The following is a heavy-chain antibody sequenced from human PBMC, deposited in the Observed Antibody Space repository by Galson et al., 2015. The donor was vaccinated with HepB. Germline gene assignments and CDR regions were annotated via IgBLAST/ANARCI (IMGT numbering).Heavy chain of an antibody. D-gene: IGHD6-13*01. Sequence: SVKVSCKASGGTFSSYAISWVRQAPGQGLEWMGRIIPILGIANYAQKFQGRVTITADKSTSTAYMELSSLRSEDTAVYYCARDRTPIAAAGTGGYYYYYMDVWGKGTTVTVSS. CDR1: GGTFSSYA. J-gene: IGHJ6*03. CDR3: ARDRTPIAAAGTGGYYYYYMDV. CDR2: IIPILGIA. V-gene: IGHV1-69*04.